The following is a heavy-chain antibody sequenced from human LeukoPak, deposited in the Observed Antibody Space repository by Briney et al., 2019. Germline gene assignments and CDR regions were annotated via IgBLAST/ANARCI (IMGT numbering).Heavy chain of an antibody. Sequence: ASVKVSCKASGYTFTSYYMHWVRQAPGQGLEWMGIINPSGGSTSYAQKFQGRVTMTRDTSTSTVYMELSSLRSEDTAVYYCARGGGSPGDYYDFWSGYGFDYWGQGTLVTVSS. CDR2: INPSGGST. J-gene: IGHJ4*02. CDR1: GYTFTSYY. D-gene: IGHD3-3*01. V-gene: IGHV1-46*01. CDR3: ARGGGSPGDYYDFWSGYGFDY.